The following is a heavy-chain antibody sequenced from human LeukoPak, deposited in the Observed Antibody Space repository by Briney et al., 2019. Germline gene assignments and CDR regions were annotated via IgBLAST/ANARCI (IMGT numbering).Heavy chain of an antibody. CDR2: ISDSGNT. V-gene: IGHV3-23*01. CDR1: GFTFSSYW. J-gene: IGHJ4*02. Sequence: GGSLRLSCAASGFTFSSYWMSWVRQAPGKGLEWVSAISDSGNTYHADSVKGRFNISRDSSRNTLLPQMNRLRPEDAAVYYWAKAPVTTCRGAYCYPFDDWGQGTLVTVSS. D-gene: IGHD2-21*01. CDR3: AKAPVTTCRGAYCYPFDD.